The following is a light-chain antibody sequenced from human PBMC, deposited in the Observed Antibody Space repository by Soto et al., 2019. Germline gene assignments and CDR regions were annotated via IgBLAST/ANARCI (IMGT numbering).Light chain of an antibody. CDR1: QSLTNNY. CDR3: QQYEAVVT. CDR2: GAS. V-gene: IGKV3-20*01. J-gene: IGKJ1*01. Sequence: IVLMQSPGILSLSSGQRATLSCRAIQSLTNNYFAWYQQKPGRALRLLIDGASTRATGIPDRFSGSGSGTDFTLTISRLEPEDVAVYYCQQYEAVVTFGEGTKV.